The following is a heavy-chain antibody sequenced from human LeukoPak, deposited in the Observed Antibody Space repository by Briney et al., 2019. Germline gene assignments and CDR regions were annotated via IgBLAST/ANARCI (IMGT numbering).Heavy chain of an antibody. J-gene: IGHJ4*02. CDR3: ARSHTSGIDY. D-gene: IGHD6-19*01. CDR1: GGSISSSSYY. Sequence: ASETLSLTCTVSGGSISSSSYYWGWIRQPPGKGLEWIGEINHSRITNYNPSLKSRVTISVDTSKNQFSLKLSSMTAADTAVYYCARSHTSGIDYWGQGTLVTVSS. V-gene: IGHV4-39*07. CDR2: INHSRIT.